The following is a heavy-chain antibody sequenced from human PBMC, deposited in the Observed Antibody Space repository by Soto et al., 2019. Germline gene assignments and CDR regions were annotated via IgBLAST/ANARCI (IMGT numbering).Heavy chain of an antibody. J-gene: IGHJ2*01. V-gene: IGHV3-23*01. Sequence: GGSLRLSCAASGFTFSNYAMSWVRQAPGKGLEWVSGIRGSDGRTYYADFVKGRFSISRDNSKNTLYLQMNSLRAEDTAVYNCAKEPVGPDWYFDLWGRGTLVTVSS. CDR3: AKEPVGPDWYFDL. CDR2: IRGSDGRT. CDR1: GFTFSNYA.